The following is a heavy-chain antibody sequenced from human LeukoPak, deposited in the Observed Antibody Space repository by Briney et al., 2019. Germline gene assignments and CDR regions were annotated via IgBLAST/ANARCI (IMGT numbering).Heavy chain of an antibody. CDR1: GFTFSYHW. CDR2: IKQDGGEK. V-gene: IGHV3-7*01. D-gene: IGHD6-13*01. CDR3: ARDGTAAGLYFDL. Sequence: PGGSLRLSCAASGFTFSYHWMTWVRQAPGKGLEWVASIKQDGGEKSYVDSVRGRFTISRDNAKNSLYLQMTSLRAEDTAVYYCARDGTAAGLYFDLWGQGSLVTVSS. J-gene: IGHJ4*01.